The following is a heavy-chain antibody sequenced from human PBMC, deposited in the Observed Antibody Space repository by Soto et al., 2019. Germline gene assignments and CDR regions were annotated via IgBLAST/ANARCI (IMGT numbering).Heavy chain of an antibody. D-gene: IGHD6-13*01. V-gene: IGHV4-59*12. Sequence: PSETLSLTCTVSGGSISSYYWSWIRQPPGKGLEWIGYIYNSGSTNYNPSLKSRVTISVDTSKNQFSLKLSSVTAADTAVYYCARGSSSWTNDYYYYGMDVWGQGTTVTVSS. CDR2: IYNSGST. CDR3: ARGSSSWTNDYYYYGMDV. J-gene: IGHJ6*02. CDR1: GGSISSYY.